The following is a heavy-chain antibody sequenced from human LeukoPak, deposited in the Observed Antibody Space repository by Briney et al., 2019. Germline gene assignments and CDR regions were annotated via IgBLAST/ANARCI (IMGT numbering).Heavy chain of an antibody. CDR1: GFSFSSYA. CDR3: AKDMGNYYDSRGPDY. V-gene: IGHV3-23*01. D-gene: IGHD3-22*01. Sequence: GGSLRLSCAASGFSFSSYAMSWVRQAPGKGLEWVSAISGSGGSTYYADSVKGRFTISRDNSKNTLYLQMNSLRAEDTAVYYCAKDMGNYYDSRGPDYWGQGTLVTVSS. J-gene: IGHJ4*02. CDR2: ISGSGGST.